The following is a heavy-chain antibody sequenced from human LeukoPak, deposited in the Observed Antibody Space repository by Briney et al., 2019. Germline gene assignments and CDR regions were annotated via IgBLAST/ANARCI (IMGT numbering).Heavy chain of an antibody. CDR3: ARGDYSYAFDY. V-gene: IGHV3-33*01. CDR1: GFTFSSYG. Sequence: PGGSLRLSCAASGFTFSSYGMHWVRQAPGKGLEWVAVIWYDGSNKYYADSVKGRFTISRDNSKNTLYLQMNSLRAEDTAVYYCARGDYSYAFDYWGQGTLVTVSS. D-gene: IGHD5-18*01. J-gene: IGHJ4*02. CDR2: IWYDGSNK.